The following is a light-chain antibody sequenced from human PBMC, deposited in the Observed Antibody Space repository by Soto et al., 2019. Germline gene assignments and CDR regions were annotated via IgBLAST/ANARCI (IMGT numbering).Light chain of an antibody. V-gene: IGKV1-39*01. Sequence: DLQMPPSPSSLSASVGDRVPITCRASQSVNTYLHWYKQKEGQAPKLLIYAASNLQSGVPSRFSGSGSGKDFTITISSLQTEDFATYYCQQANSFPITCGKGTRREIK. CDR1: QSVNTY. CDR3: QQANSFPIT. CDR2: AAS. J-gene: IGKJ5*01.